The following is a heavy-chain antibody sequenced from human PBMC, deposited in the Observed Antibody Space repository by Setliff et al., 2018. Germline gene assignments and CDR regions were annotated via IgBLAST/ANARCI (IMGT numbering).Heavy chain of an antibody. CDR1: GGTFSSYA. CDR2: IIPIFGTA. D-gene: IGHD4-17*01. V-gene: IGHV1-69*13. CDR3: ARDLIDPDYGDYLSFYYYGMDV. J-gene: IGHJ6*02. Sequence: SVKVSCKASGGTFSSYAISWVRQAPGQGLKWMGGIIPIFGTANYAQKFQGRVTITADESTSTAYMELSSLRSEDTAVYYCARDLIDPDYGDYLSFYYYGMDVWGQGTTVTVSS.